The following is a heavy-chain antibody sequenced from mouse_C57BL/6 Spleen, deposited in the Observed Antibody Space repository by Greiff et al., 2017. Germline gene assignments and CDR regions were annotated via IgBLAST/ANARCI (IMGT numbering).Heavy chain of an antibody. Sequence: QVQLQQPGAELVKPGASVKLSCKASGYTFTSYWMRWVKQRPGRGLEWIGRIDPNSGGTKYNEKFKSKATLTVDKPSSTAYMQLSSLTSEDSAVYYCARADYGSSYVSYWYFDVWGTGTTVTVSS. CDR1: GYTFTSYW. CDR2: IDPNSGGT. CDR3: ARADYGSSYVSYWYFDV. V-gene: IGHV1-72*01. D-gene: IGHD1-1*01. J-gene: IGHJ1*03.